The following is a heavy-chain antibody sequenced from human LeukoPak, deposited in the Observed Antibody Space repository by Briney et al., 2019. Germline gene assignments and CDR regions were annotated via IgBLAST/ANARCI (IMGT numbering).Heavy chain of an antibody. CDR3: ARHRGYGDYSFDY. J-gene: IGHJ4*02. CDR2: IYYSGST. CDR1: GGSISSSNW. Sequence: SGTLSLTCAVSGGSISSSNWWSWVRQPPGKGLEWIGYIYYSGSTNYNPSLKSRVTISADTSKNQFSLKLSSVTAADTAVYYCARHRGYGDYSFDYWGQGSLVTVSS. V-gene: IGHV4-4*02. D-gene: IGHD4-17*01.